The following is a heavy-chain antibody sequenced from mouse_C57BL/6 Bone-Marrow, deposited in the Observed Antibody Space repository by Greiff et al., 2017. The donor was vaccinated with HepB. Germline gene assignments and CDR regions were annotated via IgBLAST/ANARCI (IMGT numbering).Heavy chain of an antibody. CDR1: GYSFTSYY. V-gene: IGHV1-66*01. CDR3: ARIAGYSRDWFAY. J-gene: IGHJ3*01. Sequence: QVQLKQSGPELVKPGASVKISCKASGYSFTSYYMHWVKQRPGQGLEWIGWIYPGSGNTKYNEKFKGKATLTADTSSSTAYMQLSSLTSEDSAVYYCARIAGYSRDWFAYWGQGTLVTVSA. D-gene: IGHD3-2*02. CDR2: IYPGSGNT.